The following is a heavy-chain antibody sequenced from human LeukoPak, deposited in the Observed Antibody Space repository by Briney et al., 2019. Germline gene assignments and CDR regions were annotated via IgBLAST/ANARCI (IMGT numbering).Heavy chain of an antibody. V-gene: IGHV1-18*04. Sequence: ASVTVSCKDSGYTFTSYGISWVRQAPGQGLEWMGWISAYNGNTNYAQKLQGRVTMTTGTSTSKAYMELRSLRSDDTAVYYCARSRSRNRISYGSGSYFMEIDYWGQGTLVTVCS. J-gene: IGHJ4*02. CDR1: GYTFTSYG. CDR3: ARSRSRNRISYGSGSYFMEIDY. D-gene: IGHD3-10*01. CDR2: ISAYNGNT.